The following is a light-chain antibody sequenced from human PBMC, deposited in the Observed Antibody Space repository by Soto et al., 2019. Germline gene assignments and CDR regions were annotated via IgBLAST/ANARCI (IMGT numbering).Light chain of an antibody. J-gene: IGKJ1*01. CDR3: QQYNSYSSGT. CDR1: QNINSW. CDR2: KAS. V-gene: IGKV1-5*03. Sequence: DIPMTQSPSTLSASVGDRVTITCRASQNINSWLAWYQQQPGKVPKLLIYKASSLESGVPSRFSGSGSGTEFTLTINSLQPDDFAIYYCQQYNSYSSGTFGQGTKVEIK.